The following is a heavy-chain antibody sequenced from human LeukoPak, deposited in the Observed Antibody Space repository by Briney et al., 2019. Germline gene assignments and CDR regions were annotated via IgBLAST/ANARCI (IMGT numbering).Heavy chain of an antibody. V-gene: IGHV3-23*01. CDR1: GFTFSNYA. CDR3: AKWGFSDRSGANFHS. D-gene: IGHD3-22*01. J-gene: IGHJ4*02. CDR2: VTASARRT. Sequence: GGSLRLSCEASGFTFSNYAVSWVRQAPGKGLEWVSTVTASARRTYYADSVQGRFTISRDNSNNTLFLQVHSLRADDTAVYHCAKWGFSDRSGANFHSWGQGTLVTVSS.